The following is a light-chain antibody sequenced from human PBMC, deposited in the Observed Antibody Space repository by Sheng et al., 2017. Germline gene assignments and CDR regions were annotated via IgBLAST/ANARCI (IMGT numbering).Light chain of an antibody. V-gene: IGKV1-33*01. CDR1: QDIDNF. CDR3: QQYSDLIT. J-gene: IGKJ5*01. Sequence: IQMTQSPSSLSASVGDRVTMTCQASQDIDNFLNWYQQKPGKAPKLLIYDASNLETGVPSRFSGSGSGTLFTFTISILQPEDFATYYCQQYSDLITFGQGTRLDI. CDR2: DAS.